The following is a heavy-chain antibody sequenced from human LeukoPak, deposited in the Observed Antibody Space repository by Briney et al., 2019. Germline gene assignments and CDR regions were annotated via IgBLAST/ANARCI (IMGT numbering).Heavy chain of an antibody. CDR1: GGSFSGYY. Sequence: SETLSLTFAVYGGSFSGYYWSWIRQPPGKGLEWIGEINHSGSTNYNPSLKSRVTISVDTSKNQFSLKLSSVTAADTAVYYCARGPSYYDSSGYYYGYWGQGTLVTVSS. D-gene: IGHD3-22*01. CDR3: ARGPSYYDSSGYYYGY. J-gene: IGHJ4*02. CDR2: INHSGST. V-gene: IGHV4-34*01.